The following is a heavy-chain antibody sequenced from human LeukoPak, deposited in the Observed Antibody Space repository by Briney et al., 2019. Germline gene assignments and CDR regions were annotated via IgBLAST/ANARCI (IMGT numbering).Heavy chain of an antibody. V-gene: IGHV1-46*01. CDR3: ARGGWTPYYGMDV. Sequence: ASVEVSCKASENTFTSYYIHWVRQAPGQGLEWMGIINFSGGTTTYAQKFQSRVTMTRDTSTSTVYMELRSLTSADTALYFCARGGWTPYYGMDVWGQGTTVTVSS. J-gene: IGHJ6*02. CDR1: ENTFTSYY. CDR2: INFSGGTT. D-gene: IGHD3/OR15-3a*01.